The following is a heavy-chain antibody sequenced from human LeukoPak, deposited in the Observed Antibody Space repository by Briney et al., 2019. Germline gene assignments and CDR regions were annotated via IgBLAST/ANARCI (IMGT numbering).Heavy chain of an antibody. CDR2: IKHDGSEK. CDR1: GFTFNRHW. D-gene: IGHD2-15*01. CDR3: ARGADCSGGSCYPNYYYGMDV. V-gene: IGHV3-7*01. J-gene: IGHJ6*02. Sequence: GGSLRLSCAASGFTFNRHWMNWVRQAPGKGLEWVANIKHDGSEKDYVDSVKGRFTISRDNAKNALFLQMNSLRAEDTAVYYCARGADCSGGSCYPNYYYGMDVWGQGTTVTVSS.